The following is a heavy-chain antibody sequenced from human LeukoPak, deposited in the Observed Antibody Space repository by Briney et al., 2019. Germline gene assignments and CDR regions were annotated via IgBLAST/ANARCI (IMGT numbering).Heavy chain of an antibody. J-gene: IGHJ5*02. V-gene: IGHV3-7*01. CDR1: GFNFSSYW. D-gene: IGHD6-19*01. Sequence: GGSLRLSCAASGFNFSSYWMSWVRQAPGKGLEWVANIKQDGSEKNYVDSVKGRFTISRDNAKNSLYLQMNSLRAEDTAVYYCARDLYSSGWSPWGQGTLVAVSS. CDR3: ARDLYSSGWSP. CDR2: IKQDGSEK.